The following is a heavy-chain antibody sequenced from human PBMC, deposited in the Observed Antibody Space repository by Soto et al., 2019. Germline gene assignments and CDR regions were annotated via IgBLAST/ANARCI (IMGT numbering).Heavy chain of an antibody. CDR2: ISGSGGST. CDR1: GFTFSSYA. CDR3: AKCLYGGRFGELHQSYDYYGMYV. J-gene: IGHJ6*02. D-gene: IGHD3-10*01. Sequence: EVQLLESGGGLVQPGGSLRLSCAASGFTFSSYAMSWVRQAPGKGLEWVSAISGSGGSTYYADSVKGRFTISRDNTKYPLYLQMTSLRAEYTALYYCAKCLYGGRFGELHQSYDYYGMYVWGQRTTVTFSS. V-gene: IGHV3-23*01.